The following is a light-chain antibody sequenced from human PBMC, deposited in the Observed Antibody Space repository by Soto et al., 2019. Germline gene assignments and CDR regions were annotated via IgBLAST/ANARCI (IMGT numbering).Light chain of an antibody. CDR3: SSFTSTSTPLV. CDR2: DVT. J-gene: IGLJ1*01. CDR1: SSDVGGYNY. V-gene: IGLV2-14*03. Sequence: QSVLTQPASVSGSPGQSITISCTGTSSDVGGYNYVSWYQHHPGKAPKLMIYDVTNRPSGVSDRFSGSKSGNTASLTVSGLQAEDEADYYCSSFTSTSTPLVFGTGTKLTVL.